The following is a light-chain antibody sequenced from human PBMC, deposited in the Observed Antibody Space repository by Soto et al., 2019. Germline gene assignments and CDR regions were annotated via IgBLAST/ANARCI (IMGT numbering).Light chain of an antibody. CDR1: QSVSSSY. Sequence: EIVLTQSPGPLSLSPGERATLSCRASQSVSSSYLAWYQQKPGQAPRLLIYGASSRATGIPDRFSGSGSGTDFTLTISRLEPDDFAVYYCHQYDSSPLTFGGGTKVEIK. CDR3: HQYDSSPLT. J-gene: IGKJ4*01. V-gene: IGKV3-20*01. CDR2: GAS.